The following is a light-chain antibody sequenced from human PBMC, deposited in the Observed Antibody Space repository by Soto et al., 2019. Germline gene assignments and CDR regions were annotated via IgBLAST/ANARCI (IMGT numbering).Light chain of an antibody. CDR3: QHYNSYSEA. Sequence: DIQMTYSPSTLSGSVGDRVTITCRARQTISSWLAWYRPKPGKAPKLLIYKASPLKSGVPSRFSGSGSGTEFTLTISSLQPDDFANYYCQHYNSYSEAFGQGTKVELK. CDR1: QTISSW. CDR2: KAS. J-gene: IGKJ1*01. V-gene: IGKV1-5*03.